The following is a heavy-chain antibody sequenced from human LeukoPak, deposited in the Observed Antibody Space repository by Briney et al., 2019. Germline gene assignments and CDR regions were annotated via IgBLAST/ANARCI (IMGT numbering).Heavy chain of an antibody. Sequence: ASVKVSCKASGYTFTSYDINWVRQAPGQGLEWMGWMNPNSGNTGYAQKFQGRVTMTRNTSISTAYMELSSLRSEDTAVYYCARGRRLRLGELFFYWGQGTLVTVSS. D-gene: IGHD3-16*01. CDR2: MNPNSGNT. CDR1: GYTFTSYD. J-gene: IGHJ4*02. V-gene: IGHV1-8*01. CDR3: ARGRRLRLGELFFY.